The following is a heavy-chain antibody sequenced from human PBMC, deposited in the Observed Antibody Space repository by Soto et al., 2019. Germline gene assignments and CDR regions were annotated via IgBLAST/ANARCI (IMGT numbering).Heavy chain of an antibody. D-gene: IGHD5-12*01. Sequence: SGPALVNPTETLTLTCTVSGFSLSHIRVGVGWIRQPPGKALEWLAHVFSNDAKSYSPSLKGRLTISRDTFRSQVVLTMTNVDPVDTATYFCARIERYSTYEYFDFWGQGTLVTVSS. J-gene: IGHJ4*02. V-gene: IGHV2-26*01. CDR2: VFSNDAK. CDR1: GFSLSHIRVG. CDR3: ARIERYSTYEYFDF.